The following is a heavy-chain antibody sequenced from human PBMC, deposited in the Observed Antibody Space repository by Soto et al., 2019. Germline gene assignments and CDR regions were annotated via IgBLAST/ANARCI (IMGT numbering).Heavy chain of an antibody. CDR3: ARALFMDSFDY. CDR2: IIPILGTA. V-gene: IGHV1-69*13. J-gene: IGHJ4*02. Sequence: RASVKVSCKASGGTFSSNAISWVRQAPGKGLEWMGVIIPILGTAHYAQKFQSRVTITADESTSTAHTDLSSLRCEDTPVYYCARALFMDSFDYWGQGTLVTVSS. CDR1: GGTFSSNA.